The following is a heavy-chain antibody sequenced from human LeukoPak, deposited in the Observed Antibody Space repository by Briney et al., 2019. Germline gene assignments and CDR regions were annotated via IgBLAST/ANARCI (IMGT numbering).Heavy chain of an antibody. V-gene: IGHV3-53*01. J-gene: IGHJ4*02. CDR1: GFTVSSNY. Sequence: GGSLRLSCEASGFTVSSNYMSWVRQAPGKGPEWVSVIYGGGSTYYADSVKGRFTISRDTSKNTLYLQMNSLRAEDTAVYYCAKSLWFGELFSYHDYWGQGNLVTVSS. CDR2: IYGGGST. D-gene: IGHD3-10*01. CDR3: AKSLWFGELFSYHDY.